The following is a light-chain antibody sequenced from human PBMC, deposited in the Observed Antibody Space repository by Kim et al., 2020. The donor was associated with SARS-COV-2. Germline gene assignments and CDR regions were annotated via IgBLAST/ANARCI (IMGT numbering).Light chain of an antibody. CDR1: QSVSSSY. J-gene: IGKJ2*01. V-gene: IGKV3-20*01. CDR2: GAS. Sequence: LTQSPGTLSLSPGERATLSCRASQSVSSSYLAWYQQKPGQAPRLLMYGASSRATGTPDRFSGSGSGTDFTLTISRLEPEDFAVYYCQSYGSSAPFG. CDR3: QSYGSSAP.